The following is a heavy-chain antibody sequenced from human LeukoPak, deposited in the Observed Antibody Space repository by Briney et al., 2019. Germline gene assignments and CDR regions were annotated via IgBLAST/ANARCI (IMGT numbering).Heavy chain of an antibody. Sequence: PSETQSLTCTVSGGSISNYWWSWIRQPPGKGLEWIGYVFDSGGTNYNPSLKGRVTISVDTSKKQFSLKLSSVTAADTAVYYCARGYSSSWNYFDYWGQGTLVTVSP. CDR3: ARGYSSSWNYFDY. D-gene: IGHD6-13*01. CDR1: GGSISNYW. CDR2: VFDSGGT. J-gene: IGHJ4*02. V-gene: IGHV4-59*01.